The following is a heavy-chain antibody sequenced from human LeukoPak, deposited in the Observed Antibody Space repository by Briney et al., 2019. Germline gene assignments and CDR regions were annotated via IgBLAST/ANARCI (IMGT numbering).Heavy chain of an antibody. J-gene: IGHJ3*02. Sequence: PTGGSLRLSCAASGFTFSSYGMSWVRQAPGKGLEWVSAISGSGGSTYYADSVKGRFTISRDNSKNTLYLQMNSLRAEDTAVYYCAKVSYYDILTGHDAFDIWGQGTMVTVSS. D-gene: IGHD3-9*01. CDR2: ISGSGGST. V-gene: IGHV3-23*01. CDR1: GFTFSSYG. CDR3: AKVSYYDILTGHDAFDI.